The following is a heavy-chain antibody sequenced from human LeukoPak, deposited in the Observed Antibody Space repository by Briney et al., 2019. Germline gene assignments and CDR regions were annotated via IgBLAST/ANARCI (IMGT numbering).Heavy chain of an antibody. D-gene: IGHD2-15*01. Sequence: GGSLRLSCAASGFTFSTYSMNWVRQAPGKGLEWVSYISSGSTTIDYADSVKGRFTISRDNANNSLYLQMNSLRAEDTAVYYCARDIAYHAFDIWGQGTMVTVSS. CDR1: GFTFSTYS. CDR3: ARDIAYHAFDI. J-gene: IGHJ3*02. CDR2: ISSGSTTI. V-gene: IGHV3-48*04.